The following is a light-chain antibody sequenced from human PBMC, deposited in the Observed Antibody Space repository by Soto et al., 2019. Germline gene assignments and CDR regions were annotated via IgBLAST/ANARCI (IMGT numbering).Light chain of an antibody. Sequence: QSVLTQPPSVSAAPGQKVTISCSGSSSNIGNNYVSWYRQFPGTAPKLLIYDNDKRPSGIPDRFSGSKSGASATLDIPGLQTAGEADYYCGTWDSSLRAVVFGGGTKLTVL. V-gene: IGLV1-51*01. CDR2: DND. CDR3: GTWDSSLRAVV. CDR1: SSNIGNNY. J-gene: IGLJ3*02.